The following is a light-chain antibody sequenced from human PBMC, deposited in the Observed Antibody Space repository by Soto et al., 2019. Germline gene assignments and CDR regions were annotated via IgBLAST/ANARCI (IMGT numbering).Light chain of an antibody. CDR2: DAS. J-gene: IGKJ4*01. CDR3: QQRSDWPPLT. V-gene: IGKV3-11*01. Sequence: EIVLTQSPATLSLSPGERATLSCRASQSINNYLAWYQQKPGQAPRLLIYDASNRATGIPARFRGSGSGTDFTLSISSLEPEDFAVYYCQQRSDWPPLTFGGGTKVEIK. CDR1: QSINNY.